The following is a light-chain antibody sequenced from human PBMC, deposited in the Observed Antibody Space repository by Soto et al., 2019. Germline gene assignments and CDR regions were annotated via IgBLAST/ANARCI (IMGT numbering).Light chain of an antibody. J-gene: IGKJ5*01. V-gene: IGKV1-33*01. CDR2: DAS. CDR1: HYISNY. CDR3: QQYDTLLIT. Sequence: DIQMTQSPSSLSASVGDRVTITCQASHYISNYLNWYQHKPGKAPKLLIYDASNLETGVPSRFSGSGSGTEFTFTISSLQPEDIATYYCQQYDTLLITFGQGTRLEIK.